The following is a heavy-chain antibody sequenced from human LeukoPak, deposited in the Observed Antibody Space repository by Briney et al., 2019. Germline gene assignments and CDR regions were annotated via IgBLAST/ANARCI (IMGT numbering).Heavy chain of an antibody. CDR3: ARDPGDYVGNDAFDI. J-gene: IGHJ3*02. CDR1: GFTFSDYG. D-gene: IGHD4-17*01. CDR2: ISGSTTYI. V-gene: IGHV3-21*01. Sequence: GGSLRLSCAASGFTFSDYGMNWVRQAPGKGLEWVSAISGSTTYIYYADSVKGRFTISRDNAKNTVYLQMNSLRAEDTAVYYCARDPGDYVGNDAFDIWGQGTMVTVSS.